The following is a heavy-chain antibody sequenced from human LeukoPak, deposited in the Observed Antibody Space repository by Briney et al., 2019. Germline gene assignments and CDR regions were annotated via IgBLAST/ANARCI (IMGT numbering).Heavy chain of an antibody. J-gene: IGHJ5*02. CDR1: GGSFSGYY. V-gene: IGHV4-34*01. CDR2: INHSGST. Sequence: SETLSLTCAAYGGSFSGYYWSWIRQPPGKGLEWIGEINHSGSTNYNPSLKSRVTISVDTSKNQFSLKLSSVTAADTAVYYCARAGYCSGGSCVYNWFDPWGQGTLVTVSS. D-gene: IGHD2-15*01. CDR3: ARAGYCSGGSCVYNWFDP.